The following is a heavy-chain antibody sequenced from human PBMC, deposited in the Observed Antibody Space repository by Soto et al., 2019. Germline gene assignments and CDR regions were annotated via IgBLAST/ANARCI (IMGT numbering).Heavy chain of an antibody. D-gene: IGHD3-22*01. V-gene: IGHV3-30*04. CDR3: ARDNYYDSCGHY. J-gene: IGHJ4*02. CDR1: GFTFSSYA. Sequence: PGGSLRLSCAASGFTFSSYAMHWVRQAPGKGLEWVAVISYDGGEKFYVDSVRGRFTISRDNAKNSVYLQMNSLRAEDTAVYYCARDNYYDSCGHYWGQGTQVTVSS. CDR2: ISYDGGEK.